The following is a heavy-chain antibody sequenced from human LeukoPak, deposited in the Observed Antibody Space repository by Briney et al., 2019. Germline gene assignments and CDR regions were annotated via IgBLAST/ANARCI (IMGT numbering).Heavy chain of an antibody. CDR3: AMGISVAGTFDY. Sequence: PSETLSLTCTVSGGSISSSSCYWVWIRQPPGKGLERIGSIYYSGSTYYNPSLKSRVTISVATSTHQFSMKLSSVTAADTAVYSCAMGISVAGTFDYWGQGTLVTVSS. CDR1: GGSISSSSCY. J-gene: IGHJ4*02. D-gene: IGHD6-19*01. V-gene: IGHV4-39*01. CDR2: IYYSGST.